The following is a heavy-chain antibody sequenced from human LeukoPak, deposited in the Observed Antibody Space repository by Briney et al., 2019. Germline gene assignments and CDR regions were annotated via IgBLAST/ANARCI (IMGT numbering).Heavy chain of an antibody. Sequence: SGGSLRLSCAASGFTFSSYAMSWVRQAPGKGLEWVSAISGSGSSTYYADSVKGRFTISRDNSKNTLYLQMNSVRAEDTAVYYCARYSGDYGANIYFFDCGGQGTLVTVSS. V-gene: IGHV3-23*01. CDR2: ISGSGSST. CDR3: ARYSGDYGANIYFFDC. J-gene: IGHJ4*02. CDR1: GFTFSSYA. D-gene: IGHD4-23*01.